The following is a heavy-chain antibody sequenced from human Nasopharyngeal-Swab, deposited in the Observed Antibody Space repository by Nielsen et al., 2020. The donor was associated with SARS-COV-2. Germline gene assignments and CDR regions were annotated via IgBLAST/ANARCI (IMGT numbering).Heavy chain of an antibody. J-gene: IGHJ1*01. D-gene: IGHD1-1*01. CDR2: IDPSDSYT. CDR1: GYSFTSYW. Sequence: GGSLRLSCKGSGYSFTSYWISWVRQMPGKGLEWMGRIDPSDSYTNYSPSFQGHVTISADKSISTAYLQWSSLKASDTAMYYCARPLGTADPGFQHWGQGTLVTVSS. V-gene: IGHV5-10-1*01. CDR3: ARPLGTADPGFQH.